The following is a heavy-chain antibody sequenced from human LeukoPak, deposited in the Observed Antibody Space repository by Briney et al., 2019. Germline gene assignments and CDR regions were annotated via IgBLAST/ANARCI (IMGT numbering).Heavy chain of an antibody. CDR3: TKGSGFSYGSSRFDS. Sequence: GGSLRLSCAASGFSFGNYAMKWVRQAPGKGLKWVSSISADAGSTYYADSVRGRFTISRDNSKNTLNLQMNSLRAEDTAIYYCTKGSGFSYGSSRFDSWGQGTLVTVSS. J-gene: IGHJ4*02. CDR1: GFSFGNYA. D-gene: IGHD5-18*01. V-gene: IGHV3-23*01. CDR2: ISADAGST.